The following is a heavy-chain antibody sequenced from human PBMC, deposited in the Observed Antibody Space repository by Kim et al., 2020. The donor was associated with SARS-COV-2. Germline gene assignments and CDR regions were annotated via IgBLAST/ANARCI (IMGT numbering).Heavy chain of an antibody. Sequence: SETLSLTCTVSGGSISSSSYYWGWIRQPPGKGLEWIGSIYYSGSTYYNPSLKSRVTISVDTSKNQFSLKLSSVTAEDTDVYYCTRHPYGSGSYFLNWGYWGPGTLVTVSS. CDR2: IYYSGST. CDR1: GGSISSSSYY. J-gene: IGHJ4*02. V-gene: IGHV4-39*01. D-gene: IGHD3-10*01. CDR3: TRHPYGSGSYFLNWGY.